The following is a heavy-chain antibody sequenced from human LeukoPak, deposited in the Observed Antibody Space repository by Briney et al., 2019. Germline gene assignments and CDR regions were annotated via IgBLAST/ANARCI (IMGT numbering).Heavy chain of an antibody. Sequence: GASVKVSCKASGYTFTSYDINWVRQATGQGLEWMGWMNPNSGNTGYAQKFQGRVTMTRNTSISTAYMELSSLRSEDTAVYYCARGPEDYGDYESPPYYYYYGMDVWGQGTTVTVSS. J-gene: IGHJ6*02. CDR3: ARGPEDYGDYESPPYYYYYGMDV. D-gene: IGHD4-17*01. CDR1: GYTFTSYD. V-gene: IGHV1-8*01. CDR2: MNPNSGNT.